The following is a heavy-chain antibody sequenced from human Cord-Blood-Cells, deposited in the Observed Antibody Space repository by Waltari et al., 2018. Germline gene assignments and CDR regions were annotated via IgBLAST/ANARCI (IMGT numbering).Heavy chain of an antibody. D-gene: IGHD3-16*01. CDR3: ARGQRLGMGEVY. CDR1: GGSFSGSY. CDR2: INHSGST. J-gene: IGHJ4*02. Sequence: QVQLQQWGAGLLKPPETLPLTGAVDGGSFSGSYWSWLRQPPGKGLEWIGEINHSGSTNYNPSLKSRVTISVDTSKNQFSLKLSSVTAADTAVYYCARGQRLGMGEVYWGQGTLVTVSS. V-gene: IGHV4-34*01.